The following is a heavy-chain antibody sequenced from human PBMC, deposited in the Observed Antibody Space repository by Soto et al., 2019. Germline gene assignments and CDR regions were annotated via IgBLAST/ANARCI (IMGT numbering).Heavy chain of an antibody. D-gene: IGHD3-3*02. CDR1: GDSIISSDFY. CDR2: IFYLGSS. J-gene: IGHJ5*02. CDR3: ARLSLALRKNNWFDP. Sequence: SETLSLTCTVSGDSIISSDFYWGWVRQPPGKGLEWIGSIFYLGSSYYNPSLKSRVTMSVDTSKNQFSLRLRSVTAADTALYFCARLSLALRKNNWFDPWGQGIMVTVSS. V-gene: IGHV4-39*01.